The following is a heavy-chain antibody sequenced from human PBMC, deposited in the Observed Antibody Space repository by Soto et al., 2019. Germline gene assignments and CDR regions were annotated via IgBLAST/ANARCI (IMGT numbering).Heavy chain of an antibody. V-gene: IGHV6-1*01. CDR1: GDSVSSNSAA. CDR3: ARVSGRSGYDWEAGFDP. J-gene: IGHJ5*02. CDR2: TYYKSKWYN. D-gene: IGHD5-12*01. Sequence: SQTLSLTCAISGDSVSSNSAAWNWIRQSPSRGLEWLGRTYYKSKWYNDYALSVKSRITINPDTSKNQFSLQLNSVTPEDTAVYYFARVSGRSGYDWEAGFDPWGQGTLVTVSS.